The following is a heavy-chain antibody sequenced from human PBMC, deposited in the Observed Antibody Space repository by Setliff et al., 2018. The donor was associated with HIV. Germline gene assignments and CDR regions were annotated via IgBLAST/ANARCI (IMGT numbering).Heavy chain of an antibody. CDR1: GGSFSGYY. D-gene: IGHD3-3*01. V-gene: IGHV4-34*01. J-gene: IGHJ5*01. CDR2: IDHTGST. CDR3: ARRAYYDFWSGFYLSIANRFDS. Sequence: SETLSLTCAVYGGSFSGYYWNWIRQTPGKGLGWIAEIDHTGSTNYNPSLKNRVAISVDASQKQFSLRLTSVTAADTAVYYCARRAYYDFWSGFYLSIANRFDSWGQGILVTVSS.